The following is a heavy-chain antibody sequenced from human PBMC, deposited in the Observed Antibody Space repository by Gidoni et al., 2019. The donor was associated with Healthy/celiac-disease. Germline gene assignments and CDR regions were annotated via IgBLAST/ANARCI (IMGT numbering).Heavy chain of an antibody. Sequence: EVQLLESGGGLVQPGGSLRLSCAASGFPFRSSAMSWVRQAPGKGLEWVSAISGSGGSTYYADSVKGRFTISRDNSKNTLYLQMNSLRAEDTAVYYCAKDRGPHCSGGSCYPVDYWGQGTLVTVSS. J-gene: IGHJ4*02. D-gene: IGHD2-15*01. CDR1: GFPFRSSA. CDR3: AKDRGPHCSGGSCYPVDY. CDR2: ISGSGGST. V-gene: IGHV3-23*01.